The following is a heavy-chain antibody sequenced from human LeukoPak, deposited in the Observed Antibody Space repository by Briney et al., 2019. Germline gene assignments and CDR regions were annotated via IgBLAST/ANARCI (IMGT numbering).Heavy chain of an antibody. V-gene: IGHV4-59*01. J-gene: IGHJ3*02. CDR2: IYYSGST. D-gene: IGHD6-6*01. Sequence: PSETLSLTCTVSGGSISSYYWSWIRQPPGKGLEWIGYIYYSGSTNYNPSLKSRVTISVDTSKNQFSLRLSSVTAADTAVYYCARDIRQGGSSHAFDIWGQGTMVTVSS. CDR3: ARDIRQGGSSHAFDI. CDR1: GGSISSYY.